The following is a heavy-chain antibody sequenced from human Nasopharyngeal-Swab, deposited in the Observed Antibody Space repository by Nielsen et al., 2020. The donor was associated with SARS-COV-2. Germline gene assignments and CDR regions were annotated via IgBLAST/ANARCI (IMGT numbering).Heavy chain of an antibody. CDR2: ISSSSYI. Sequence: GESLKISCAASGFTFSSYSMNWVRQAPGKGLEWVSYISSSSYIYYADSVKGRFTISRDNAKNSLYLQMNSLRAEDTAVYYCARDYYAYCGGDCYSGPNYFDYWGQGTLVTVSS. D-gene: IGHD2-21*02. CDR3: ARDYYAYCGGDCYSGPNYFDY. CDR1: GFTFSSYS. J-gene: IGHJ4*02. V-gene: IGHV3-21*05.